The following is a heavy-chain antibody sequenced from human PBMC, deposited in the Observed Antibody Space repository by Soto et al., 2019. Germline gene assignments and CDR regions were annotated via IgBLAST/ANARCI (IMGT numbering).Heavy chain of an antibody. J-gene: IGHJ4*02. CDR1: GGSFKSGGYS. Sequence: PSETLSLTCTVSGGSFKSGGYSWSWIRQPPGKGLEWIGYVYHTGRTSYNPSLKSRVSISMDTSKNQFSLNLDSVTAADTAVYFCARESAYFDSWGQGTLVTVSS. V-gene: IGHV4-61*08. CDR3: ARESAYFDS. CDR2: VYHTGRT.